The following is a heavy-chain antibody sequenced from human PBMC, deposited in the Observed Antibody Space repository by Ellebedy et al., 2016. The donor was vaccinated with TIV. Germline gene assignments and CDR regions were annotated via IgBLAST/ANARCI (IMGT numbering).Heavy chain of an antibody. V-gene: IGHV4-4*07. Sequence: MPGGSLRLSCTVSVASMSRYYWSWVRQSAGKGLEWIGRIYVNGRTRYNPSLQILVTMSVDTSTTQFFLNLTSVTVADTAVYFCARDSGNYNWYFDLWGRGTLVTVAS. CDR3: ARDSGNYNWYFDL. D-gene: IGHD1-26*01. CDR1: VASMSRYY. J-gene: IGHJ2*01. CDR2: IYVNGRT.